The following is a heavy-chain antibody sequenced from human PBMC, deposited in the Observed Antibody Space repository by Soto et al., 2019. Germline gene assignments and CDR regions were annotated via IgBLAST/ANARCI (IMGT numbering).Heavy chain of an antibody. CDR2: IKSDGSGT. CDR1: GFTFRSYW. D-gene: IGHD3-10*01. Sequence: GGSLRLSCAVSGFTFRSYWMHWVRQAPGKGLVWVSRIKSDGSGTSYADSVKGRFTISRDNAKNTLDLQMHGLRAEDMAVYYCARSVRSGSFPYYYYAMDVWGQGTTVTVSS. V-gene: IGHV3-74*01. J-gene: IGHJ6*02. CDR3: ARSVRSGSFPYYYYAMDV.